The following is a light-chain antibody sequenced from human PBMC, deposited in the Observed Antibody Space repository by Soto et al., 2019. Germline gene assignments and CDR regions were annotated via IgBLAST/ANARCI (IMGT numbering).Light chain of an antibody. J-gene: IGKJ4*01. Sequence: DIQMTQSPSSLSASVGDRVTITCRASQSISTYLHWYQQKPGKAPNLLIYAASTLQSGVPSRFSGSGSGTDFTLTISSLQPEDFATYYCQQSYSTPLFGGGTKVDIQ. V-gene: IGKV1-39*01. CDR1: QSISTY. CDR2: AAS. CDR3: QQSYSTPL.